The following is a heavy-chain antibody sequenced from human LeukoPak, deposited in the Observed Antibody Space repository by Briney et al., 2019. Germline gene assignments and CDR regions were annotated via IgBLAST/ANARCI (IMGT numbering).Heavy chain of an antibody. Sequence: GGSLRLSCAASGFTFSSYAMSWVRQAPGKGLAWVSAISGSGGSTYYADSVKGRFTISRDNSKNTLYLQMNSLRAEDTAVYYCAKGLLNYYDSSGYYGPLDYWGQGTLVTVSS. J-gene: IGHJ4*02. V-gene: IGHV3-23*01. D-gene: IGHD3-22*01. CDR2: ISGSGGST. CDR1: GFTFSSYA. CDR3: AKGLLNYYDSSGYYGPLDY.